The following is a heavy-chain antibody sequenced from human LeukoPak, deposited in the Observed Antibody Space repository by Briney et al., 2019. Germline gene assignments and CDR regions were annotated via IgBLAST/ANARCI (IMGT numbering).Heavy chain of an antibody. J-gene: IGHJ4*02. V-gene: IGHV1-18*01. CDR1: GGTFSSYA. CDR3: ARDSHLPVPMITFGGVIVHDY. CDR2: ISAYNGNT. Sequence: ASVKVSCKASGGTFSSYAISWVRQAPGQGLEWMGWISAYNGNTNYAQKLQGRVTMTTDTSTSTAYMELRSLRSDDTAVYYCARDSHLPVPMITFGGVIVHDYWGQGTLVTVSS. D-gene: IGHD3-16*02.